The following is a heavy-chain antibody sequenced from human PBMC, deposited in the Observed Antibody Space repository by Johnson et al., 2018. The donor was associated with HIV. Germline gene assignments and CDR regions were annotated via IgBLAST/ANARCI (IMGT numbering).Heavy chain of an antibody. D-gene: IGHD5-12*01. CDR2: ISYDGKNK. J-gene: IGHJ4*03. Sequence: WVAVISYDGKNKFYADSVKGRFTISRDNSRNTLYLQMNSLRPEDTAVYYCASGDDDGFWGRGTLVTVSS. V-gene: IGHV3-30*01. CDR3: ASGDDDGF.